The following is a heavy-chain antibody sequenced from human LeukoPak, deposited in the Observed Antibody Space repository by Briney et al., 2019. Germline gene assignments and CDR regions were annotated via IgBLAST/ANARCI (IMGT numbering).Heavy chain of an antibody. Sequence: ASVKVSCKASGYTFTSYAMHWVRRAPGQGLEWMGWISAYNGNTNYAQKLQGRVTMTTDTSTSTAYMELRSLRSDDTAVYYCARDVHPDYYDSSGYYRRLYNWFDPWGQGTLVTVSS. CDR2: ISAYNGNT. CDR3: ARDVHPDYYDSSGYYRRLYNWFDP. D-gene: IGHD3-22*01. V-gene: IGHV1-18*01. CDR1: GYTFTSYA. J-gene: IGHJ5*02.